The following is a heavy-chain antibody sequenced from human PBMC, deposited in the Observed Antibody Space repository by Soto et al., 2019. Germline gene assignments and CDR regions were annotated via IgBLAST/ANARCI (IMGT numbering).Heavy chain of an antibody. J-gene: IGHJ3*02. V-gene: IGHV3-30*18. CDR2: ISYDGSNK. CDR1: GFTFSSYG. CDR3: AKLNGYYGSGRVRGGNAFDI. Sequence: QVQLVESGGGVVQPGRSLRLSCAASGFTFSSYGMHWVRQAPGKGLEWVAVISYDGSNKYYADSVKGRFTISRDNSKKTLYLKTYSVRAEDMVVYYCAKLNGYYGSGRVRGGNAFDIWGQGTMVTDSS. D-gene: IGHD3-10*01.